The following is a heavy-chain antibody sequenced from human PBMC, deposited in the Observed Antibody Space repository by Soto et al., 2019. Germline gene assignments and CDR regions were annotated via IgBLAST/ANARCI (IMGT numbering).Heavy chain of an antibody. D-gene: IGHD4-17*01. CDR2: INPSGGST. Sequence: GASVKVSCKASGYAFTSYYMHWVRQAPGQGLEWMGIINPSGGSTSYAQKFQGRVTMTRDTSTSTVYMELSSLRSEDTAVYYCARDSLYGDYAEHYYYYGMDVWGQGTTVTVSS. CDR3: ARDSLYGDYAEHYYYYGMDV. CDR1: GYAFTSYY. J-gene: IGHJ6*02. V-gene: IGHV1-46*01.